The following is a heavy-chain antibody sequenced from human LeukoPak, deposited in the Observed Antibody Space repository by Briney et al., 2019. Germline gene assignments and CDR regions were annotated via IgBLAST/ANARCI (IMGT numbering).Heavy chain of an antibody. Sequence: GKSLKISCKGSGYLFTSYWIGWVRPMPGKGLEWMGIIYPGDSHTTYSPSFQGQVTISADNSISTAYLQRSSLKASDTAMYYRERRAATGRFDPWGQGNLGTVSS. J-gene: IGHJ5*02. V-gene: IGHV5-51*01. CDR1: GYLFTSYW. CDR2: IYPGDSHT. CDR3: ERRAATGRFDP. D-gene: IGHD6-13*01.